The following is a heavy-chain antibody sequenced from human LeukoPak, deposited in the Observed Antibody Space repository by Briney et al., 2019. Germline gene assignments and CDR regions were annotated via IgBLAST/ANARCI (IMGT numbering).Heavy chain of an antibody. CDR1: GGSINSYY. Sequence: KTSETLSLTCTVSGGSINSYYWSWIRQPPGKGLEWIGYINYSGSTNYSPSLKSRVTISVDTSKNQFSLKLASVTAADAAVYYCARHVQDTTMVTPLYYFDYWGQGTLVTVSS. V-gene: IGHV4-59*08. CDR3: ARHVQDTTMVTPLYYFDY. D-gene: IGHD5-18*01. J-gene: IGHJ4*02. CDR2: INYSGST.